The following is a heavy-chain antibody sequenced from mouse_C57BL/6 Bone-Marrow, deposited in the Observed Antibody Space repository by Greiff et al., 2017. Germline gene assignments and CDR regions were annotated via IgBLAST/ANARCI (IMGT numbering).Heavy chain of an antibody. J-gene: IGHJ2*01. Sequence: VQLQQPGAELVKPGASVKMSCKASGYTFTSYWITWVKQRPGQGLEWIGDIYPGSGSTNYNEKFKSKATLTVDTSSSTAYMQLSSLTSEDSAVYYCARRYGNYVYFDYWGQGTTLTVSS. V-gene: IGHV1-55*01. CDR1: GYTFTSYW. CDR3: ARRYGNYVYFDY. D-gene: IGHD2-10*02. CDR2: IYPGSGST.